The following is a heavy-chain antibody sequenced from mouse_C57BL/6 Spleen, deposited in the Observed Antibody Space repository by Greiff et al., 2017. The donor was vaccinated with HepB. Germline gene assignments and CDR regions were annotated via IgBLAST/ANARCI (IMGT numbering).Heavy chain of an antibody. J-gene: IGHJ1*03. CDR2: FYPGSGSI. V-gene: IGHV1-62-2*01. CDR3: ARHVTFYYYGSSSYFDV. D-gene: IGHD1-1*01. CDR1: GYTFTEYT. Sequence: QVQLQQSGAELVKPGASVKLSCKAPGYTFTEYTIHWVKQRSGQGLEWIGWFYPGSGSIKYNEKFKDKATLTADKSSSTVYMELSRLTSEDSAVYFCARHVTFYYYGSSSYFDVWGTGTTVTVSS.